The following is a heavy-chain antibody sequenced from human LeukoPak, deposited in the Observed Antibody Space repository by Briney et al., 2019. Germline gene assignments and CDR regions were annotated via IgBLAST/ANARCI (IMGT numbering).Heavy chain of an antibody. CDR1: GFTFSSYA. CDR3: ATALLRASTYMDV. J-gene: IGHJ6*03. CDR2: ISGTGGTT. Sequence: GSLRLSCAASGFTFSSYAMSWVRQAPGKGLEWVSAISGTGGTTYYADSVKGRFTISRDNSKNTLYLQMNSLRAEDTAVYYCATALLRASTYMDVWGKGTTVTVSS. D-gene: IGHD1-1*01. V-gene: IGHV3-23*01.